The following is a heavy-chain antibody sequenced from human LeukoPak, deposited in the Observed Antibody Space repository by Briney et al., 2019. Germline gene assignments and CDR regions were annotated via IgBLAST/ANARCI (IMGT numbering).Heavy chain of an antibody. CDR3: ARGDRYHYYLDV. J-gene: IGHJ6*03. Sequence: SVKVSCKSSGGTFSSYSITWVRPAPGQGLAWMGGIMPLFNTANYAQQFQGRVTITTDESTRTAYMELSSLRFEDTAMYYCARGDRYHYYLDVWGKGTTVTVSS. CDR2: IMPLFNTA. CDR1: GGTFSSYS. V-gene: IGHV1-69*05.